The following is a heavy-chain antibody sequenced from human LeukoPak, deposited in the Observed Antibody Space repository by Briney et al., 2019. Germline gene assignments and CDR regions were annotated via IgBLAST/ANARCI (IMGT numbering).Heavy chain of an antibody. V-gene: IGHV3-74*01. D-gene: IGHD3-9*01. CDR2: INTDGSTT. J-gene: IGHJ4*02. CDR3: TIDLTGPFDD. Sequence: GVSLRLSCAASGFTFSSYWKHWVRQVPGKGLVWVSRINTDGSTTSYADSVKGRFTISRDNAKNTLYLQMNSLRAEDTGVYYCTIDLTGPFDDWGQGTLVTVSS. CDR1: GFTFSSYW.